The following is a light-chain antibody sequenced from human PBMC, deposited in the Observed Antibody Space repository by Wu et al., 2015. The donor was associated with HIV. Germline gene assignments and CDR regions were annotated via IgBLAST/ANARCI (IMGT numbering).Light chain of an antibody. CDR2: AAS. J-gene: IGKJ1*01. CDR3: HQYGSSPRT. CDR1: QSFSSTH. Sequence: EIVLTQSPGTLSLSPGERATLSCRASQSFSSTHLAWYQQKPGQAPRLLINAASRRASGIPDRFTGSGSGTDFTLTIRRLEPEDFAVYYCHQYGSSPRTFGQGTKVEMK. V-gene: IGKV3-20*01.